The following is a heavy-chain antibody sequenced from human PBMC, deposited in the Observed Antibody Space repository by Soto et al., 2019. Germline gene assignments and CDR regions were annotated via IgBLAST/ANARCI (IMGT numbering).Heavy chain of an antibody. CDR3: ARESEDLTSNFDY. Sequence: GGSLRLFCAASGFTFTRYSMNWVRQAPGKGLEWVSSISSTTHYIYYADSMRGRFTISRDNAKNAVYLEMNSLRAEDTAVYYCARESEDLTSNFDYWGQGTLVTVSS. CDR2: ISSTTHYI. CDR1: GFTFTRYS. V-gene: IGHV3-21*06. J-gene: IGHJ4*02.